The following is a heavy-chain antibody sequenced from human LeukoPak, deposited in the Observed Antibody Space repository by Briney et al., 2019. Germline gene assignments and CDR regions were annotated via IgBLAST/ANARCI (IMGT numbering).Heavy chain of an antibody. Sequence: GGSLRLSCLTSGFTFSSYSMNWVRQAPGKGLEWVSSISSASTYIDYVDSVKGRFTISRDNAKNTLYLQMNSLRVDDTAVYYCARDWYHAIDYWGQGTLVTVSS. CDR2: ISSASTYI. J-gene: IGHJ4*02. V-gene: IGHV3-21*01. D-gene: IGHD2-2*01. CDR3: ARDWYHAIDY. CDR1: GFTFSSYS.